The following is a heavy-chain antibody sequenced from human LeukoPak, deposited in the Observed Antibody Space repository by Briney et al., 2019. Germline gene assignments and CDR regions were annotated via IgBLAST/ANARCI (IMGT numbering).Heavy chain of an antibody. Sequence: PSETLSLTCTVSGGSISDYYWTWIRQPPGKGLEWIGYIHYSGSTNHNPSLKSRVTISVDTSKNQTSLNLSSLTTADTAVYYCARFSYGDSLQFDYWGQGTLVTVSS. D-gene: IGHD4-17*01. CDR3: ARFSYGDSLQFDY. CDR1: GGSISDYY. CDR2: IHYSGST. V-gene: IGHV4-59*01. J-gene: IGHJ4*01.